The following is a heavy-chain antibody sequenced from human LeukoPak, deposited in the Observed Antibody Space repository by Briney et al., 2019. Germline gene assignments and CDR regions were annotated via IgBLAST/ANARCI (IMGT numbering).Heavy chain of an antibody. CDR2: ISSSGSTI. CDR1: GFTFSDYY. J-gene: IGHJ3*02. CDR3: ARGRIAVAVSVSSYAFDI. Sequence: GGSLRLSCAASGFTFSDYYMSWIRQAPGKGLEWVSYISSSGSTIYYADSVKGRFTISRDNAKNSLYLQMNSLRAEDTAVYYCARGRIAVAVSVSSYAFDIWGQGTMVTVSS. D-gene: IGHD6-19*01. V-gene: IGHV3-11*01.